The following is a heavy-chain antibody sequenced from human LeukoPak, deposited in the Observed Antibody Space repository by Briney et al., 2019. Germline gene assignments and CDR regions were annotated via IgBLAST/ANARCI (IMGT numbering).Heavy chain of an antibody. Sequence: SETLSLTCTVSGGSISSYYWSWIRQPPGKGLEWIGYIYYSGSTNYNPSLKSRVTISVGTSKNQFSLKLSSVTAADTAVYYCARRSGLGHFDYWGQGTLVTVSS. CDR2: IYYSGST. CDR3: ARRSGLGHFDY. D-gene: IGHD2-8*02. CDR1: GGSISSYY. V-gene: IGHV4-59*01. J-gene: IGHJ4*02.